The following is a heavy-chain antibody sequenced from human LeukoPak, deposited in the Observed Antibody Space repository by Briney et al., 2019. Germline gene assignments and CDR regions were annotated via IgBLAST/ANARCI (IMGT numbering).Heavy chain of an antibody. CDR3: ARDLARIVVPAAIPNCFDP. CDR2: IYYSGST. D-gene: IGHD2-2*01. J-gene: IGHJ5*02. CDR1: GGSISSSSYY. Sequence: SETLSLTCTVSGGSISSSSYYWGWIRQPAGKGLEWIGSIYYSGSTYYNPSLKSRVTISVDTSKNQFSLKLSSVTAADTAVYYCARDLARIVVPAAIPNCFDPWGQGTLVTVSS. V-gene: IGHV4-39*02.